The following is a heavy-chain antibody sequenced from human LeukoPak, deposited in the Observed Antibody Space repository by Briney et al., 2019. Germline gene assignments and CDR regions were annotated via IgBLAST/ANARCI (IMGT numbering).Heavy chain of an antibody. D-gene: IGHD3-22*01. V-gene: IGHV3-30*02. CDR3: AKDPSVYYDSSGYPGY. CDR2: IRYDGSIK. CDR1: GFTFSSYG. J-gene: IGHJ4*02. Sequence: GGSLRLSCAASGFTFSSYGMNWVRQAPGKGLEWVAFIRYDGSIKYSADSVKGRFTISRDNSKNTLYLQMNSLRAEDTAVYYCAKDPSVYYDSSGYPGYWGQGTLVTVSS.